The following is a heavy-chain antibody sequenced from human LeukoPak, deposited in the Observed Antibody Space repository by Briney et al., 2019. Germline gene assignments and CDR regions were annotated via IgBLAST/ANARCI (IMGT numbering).Heavy chain of an antibody. CDR3: ARDNSRFDY. CDR2: INHSGST. V-gene: IGHV4-34*01. Sequence: PSETLSLTCAVYGGSFSGYYWSWIRQPPGKGLEWIGEINHSGSTNYNPSLKSRVTISVDTSKNQFSLKLSSVTAADTAVYYCARDNSRFDYWGQGTLATVSS. CDR1: GGSFSGYY. D-gene: IGHD1-1*01. J-gene: IGHJ4*02.